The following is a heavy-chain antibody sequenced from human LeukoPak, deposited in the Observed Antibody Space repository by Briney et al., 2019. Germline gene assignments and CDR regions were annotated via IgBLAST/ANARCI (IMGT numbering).Heavy chain of an antibody. J-gene: IGHJ4*02. CDR2: VNPNNGGT. D-gene: IGHD1-26*01. V-gene: IGHV1-2*02. CDR3: ARGYALYSGRYIDFDY. Sequence: ASVKVSCKASGYTFTGHYMHWVRQAPGQGLEWMGWVNPNNGGTNYAQKFQGRVTMTRDTSISTAYMELSRLRSDDTAVYYCARGYALYSGRYIDFDYWGQGTLVTVSS. CDR1: GYTFTGHY.